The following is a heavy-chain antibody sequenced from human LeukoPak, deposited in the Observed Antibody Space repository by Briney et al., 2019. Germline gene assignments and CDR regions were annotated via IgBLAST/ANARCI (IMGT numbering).Heavy chain of an antibody. Sequence: SSETLSLTCSVSGGSTSDYYWNWIRQPAGQGLEWLGRIYYTGNTAYNPSLESRLTMSLDTAKNQFSLKVTSVTAADTAVYYCARGGTFFTYFDSWGQGTLVTVSS. CDR3: ARGGTFFTYFDS. CDR1: GGSTSDYY. D-gene: IGHD2/OR15-2a*01. J-gene: IGHJ4*02. CDR2: IYYTGNT. V-gene: IGHV4-4*07.